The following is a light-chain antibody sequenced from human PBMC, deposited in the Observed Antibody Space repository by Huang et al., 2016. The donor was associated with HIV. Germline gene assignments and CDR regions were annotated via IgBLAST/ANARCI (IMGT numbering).Light chain of an antibody. CDR1: QSVLYSLSKKNY. CDR3: LQYYSVPQT. Sequence: DIVMTQSPDSLAVSPGERATINCKSSQSVLYSLSKKNYLALFQQKPGRPPKLLIYWATTRESGVPDRFSGSGSGTDFTLTINNLQAEDVAVYFCLQYYSVPQTFGHGTKVEI. V-gene: IGKV4-1*01. CDR2: WAT. J-gene: IGKJ1*01.